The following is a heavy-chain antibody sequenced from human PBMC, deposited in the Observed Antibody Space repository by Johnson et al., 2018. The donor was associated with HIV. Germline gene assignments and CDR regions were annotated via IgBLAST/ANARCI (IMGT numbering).Heavy chain of an antibody. CDR2: ISSSGSTM. V-gene: IGHV3-48*01. D-gene: IGHD1-26*01. J-gene: IGHJ3*02. CDR3: ARGEAFDI. CDR1: GFKFDDYG. Sequence: EVQLVESGGGVVRPGGSLRLSCVVSGFKFDDYGMNWVRQAPGKGLEWVSYISSSGSTMHFTDSVKGRFTISRDNSKNTLYLQMNSLRAEDTAVYYCARGEAFDIWGQGTMVTVSS.